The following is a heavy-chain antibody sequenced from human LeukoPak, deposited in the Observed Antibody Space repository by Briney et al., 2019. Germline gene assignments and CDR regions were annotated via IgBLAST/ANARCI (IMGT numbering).Heavy chain of an antibody. V-gene: IGHV3-21*01. Sequence: GGSLRLSCAASGFTFSSYSMNWVRQAPGKGLEWVSSISSSSSYIYYADSVKGRFTISRDNAKNSLYLQMNSLRAEDTAVYYCARDKDITTFGVAPFDYWGQGTLVTVSS. J-gene: IGHJ4*02. CDR2: ISSSSSYI. D-gene: IGHD3-3*01. CDR1: GFTFSSYS. CDR3: ARDKDITTFGVAPFDY.